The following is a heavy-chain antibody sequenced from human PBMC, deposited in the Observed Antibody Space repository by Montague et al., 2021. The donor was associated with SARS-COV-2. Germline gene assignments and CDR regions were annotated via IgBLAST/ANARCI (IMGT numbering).Heavy chain of an antibody. V-gene: IGHV3-21*01. CDR2: ISSSGSYI. D-gene: IGHD6-19*01. J-gene: IGHJ4*02. Sequence: SLRLSCAASGFTFSSYSMNWVRQAPGKGLEWVSSISSSGSYIYYADSVKGRFTISRDNAKNSLYLQMNSLRAEDTAVYYCARNLGSGWAFFDYWGQGTLVTVSS. CDR3: ARNLGSGWAFFDY. CDR1: GFTFSSYS.